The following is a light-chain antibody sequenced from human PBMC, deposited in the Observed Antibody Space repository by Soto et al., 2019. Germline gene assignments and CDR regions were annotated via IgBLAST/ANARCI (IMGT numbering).Light chain of an antibody. CDR3: QKYNSYPRT. CDR2: AAS. CDR1: QGISSY. J-gene: IGKJ1*01. V-gene: IGKV1-9*01. Sequence: IQLTQSPSCLSASVGDRVTITCRASQGISSYLAWYQQKPGKDPKLLIYAASTLQSGVPSRFSGSGSGTDFTLTIRSLQPEDFATYYCQKYNSYPRTCGQGTKVDI.